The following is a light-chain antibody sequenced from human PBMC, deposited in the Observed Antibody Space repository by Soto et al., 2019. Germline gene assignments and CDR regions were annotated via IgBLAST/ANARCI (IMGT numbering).Light chain of an antibody. CDR1: QSVSSNH. CDR3: QQYGSSPT. V-gene: IGKV3-20*01. J-gene: IGKJ1*01. CDR2: DVS. Sequence: DIVLTQSPGTLSLSPGERATLSCRSSQSVSSNHLAWYQQKPDQAPRLVIYDVSGRATGIPDRFSGSGSGTAFTLTISRLEPEDSAVYYCQQYGSSPTFGQGTKVEIK.